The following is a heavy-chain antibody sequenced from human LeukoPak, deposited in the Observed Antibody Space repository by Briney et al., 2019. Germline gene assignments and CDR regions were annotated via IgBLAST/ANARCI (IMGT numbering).Heavy chain of an antibody. CDR3: ARADILTGYFDY. CDR2: IYTSGST. CDR1: GGSISSYY. Sequence: SETLSLTCTVSGGSISSYYWSWIRQPAGKGLVWIGRIYTSGSTNYNPSLNSRVTMSLDTSKNQFSLKLSSVTAADTAVYYCARADILTGYFDYWGQGTLVTVSS. D-gene: IGHD3-9*01. V-gene: IGHV4-4*07. J-gene: IGHJ4*02.